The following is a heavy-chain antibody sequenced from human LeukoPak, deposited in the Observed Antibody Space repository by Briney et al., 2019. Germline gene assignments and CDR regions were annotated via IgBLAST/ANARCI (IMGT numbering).Heavy chain of an antibody. CDR3: ARATNWATPYYFDN. CDR2: IYHSGTT. Sequence: PSETLSLTCTVSGGSISSSSYYWGWIRQPPGKGLEWIGSIYHSGTTYYNPSLMSRLTISVDTSKNQFSLKLTSVTAADTSVYYCARATNWATPYYFDNWGQGTLVTVSS. CDR1: GGSISSSSYY. V-gene: IGHV4-39*07. D-gene: IGHD7-27*01. J-gene: IGHJ4*02.